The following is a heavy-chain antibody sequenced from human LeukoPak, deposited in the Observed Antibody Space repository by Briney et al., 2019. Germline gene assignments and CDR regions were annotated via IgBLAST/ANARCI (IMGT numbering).Heavy chain of an antibody. V-gene: IGHV1-69*04. CDR2: IIPILGIA. D-gene: IGHD6-13*01. Sequence: SVKVSCKVSGGTFSSYAISWVRQAPGQGLEWMGRIIPILGIANYAQKFQGRVTITADKSTSTAYMELSSLRSEDTAVYYCAREAAAGPFDYWGQGTLVTVSS. J-gene: IGHJ4*02. CDR3: AREAAAGPFDY. CDR1: GGTFSSYA.